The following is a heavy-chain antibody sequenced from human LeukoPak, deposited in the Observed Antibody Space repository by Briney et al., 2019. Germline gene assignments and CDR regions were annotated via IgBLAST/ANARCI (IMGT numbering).Heavy chain of an antibody. J-gene: IGHJ4*02. V-gene: IGHV1-46*01. CDR3: ARDLSHRYYHSTGYAFDY. CDR2: INPSGGST. Sequence: ASVKVSCKASGYTFTNCYMHWVRQAPGQGLEWMGIINPSGGSTSYAQNFQGRLTMTRDTSTSTVYMDLSSLRSEDTAVYYCARDLSHRYYHSTGYAFDYWGQGTLVTVSS. D-gene: IGHD3-22*01. CDR1: GYTFTNCY.